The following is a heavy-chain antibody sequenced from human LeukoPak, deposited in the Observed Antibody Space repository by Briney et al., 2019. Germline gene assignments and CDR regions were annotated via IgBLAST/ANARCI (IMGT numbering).Heavy chain of an antibody. V-gene: IGHV4-38-2*02. J-gene: IGHJ4*02. Sequence: SETLSLTCTVSGYSISSSYYWGWIRQPPGKGLEWIGSIYHSGNTYYNPSLKSRVTISVDTSKNQFSLELSSVTAADTAGYSGAGDLEGGGGSIAAAGTGLDYWGQGTLVTVSS. D-gene: IGHD6-13*01. CDR3: AGDLEGGGGSIAAAGTGLDY. CDR1: GYSISSSYY. CDR2: IYHSGNT.